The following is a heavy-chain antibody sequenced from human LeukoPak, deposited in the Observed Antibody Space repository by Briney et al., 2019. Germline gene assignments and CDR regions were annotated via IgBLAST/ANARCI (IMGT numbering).Heavy chain of an antibody. D-gene: IGHD6-13*01. V-gene: IGHV3-30*04. J-gene: IGHJ4*02. CDR3: ACGIAAATYFDS. CDR2: ISYDGSNK. CDR1: AFTFSICA. Sequence: GGSLRLSCAASAFTFSICAMHWVRQAPGEGLEWVAVISYDGSNKYYADSVKGRFTISRDNSKSTLYLQMNSLRPEDTAVYYCACGIAAATYFDSWGQGTLVTVSS.